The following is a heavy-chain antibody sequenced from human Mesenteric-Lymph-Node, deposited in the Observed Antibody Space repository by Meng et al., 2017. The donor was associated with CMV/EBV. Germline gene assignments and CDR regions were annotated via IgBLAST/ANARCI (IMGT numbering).Heavy chain of an antibody. J-gene: IGHJ4*02. D-gene: IGHD6-19*01. CDR1: GFTVSSNY. CDR2: ISGSGSGT. V-gene: IGHV3-23*01. CDR3: AKDRGIGGAGPGGSDY. Sequence: GESLKISCAASGFTVSSNYMSWVRQAPGKGLEWVSGISGSGSGTYYADSVKGRFTISRDNSKSTLYLQMNSLRAEDTAVYYCAKDRGIGGAGPGGSDYWGQGTLVTVSS.